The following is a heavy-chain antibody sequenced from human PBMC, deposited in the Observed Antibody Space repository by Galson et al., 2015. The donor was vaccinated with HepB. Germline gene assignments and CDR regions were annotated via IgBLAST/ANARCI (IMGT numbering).Heavy chain of an antibody. V-gene: IGHV1-69*13. J-gene: IGHJ6*03. CDR2: IIPIFGTA. D-gene: IGHD5-18*01. Sequence: SVKVSCKASGGTFSSYAISWVRQAPGQGLEWMGGIIPIFGTANYAQKFQGRVTITADESTSTAYMELSSLRSEDTALYYCASLPIRVANHHYSSVYYYYYMDVWGKGTTVTVSS. CDR1: GGTFSSYA. CDR3: ASLPIRVANHHYSSVYYYYYMDV.